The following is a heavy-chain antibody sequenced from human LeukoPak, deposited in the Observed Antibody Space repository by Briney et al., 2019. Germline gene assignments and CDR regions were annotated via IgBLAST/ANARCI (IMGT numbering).Heavy chain of an antibody. D-gene: IGHD6-13*01. CDR3: ARGPIAAAGDF. CDR1: GYTFTSYG. CDR2: INANNGNT. J-gene: IGHJ4*02. Sequence: ASVKVSCKASGYTFTSYGITWVRQAPGQGLEWMGWINANNGNTNYAQNLQGRVTMTRDTSTSAAYMDLRSLRSDDTAVYYCARGPIAAAGDFWGQGTLVTVSS. V-gene: IGHV1-18*01.